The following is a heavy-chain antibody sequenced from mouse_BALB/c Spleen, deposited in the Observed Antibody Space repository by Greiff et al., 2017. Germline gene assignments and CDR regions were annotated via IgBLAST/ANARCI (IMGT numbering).Heavy chain of an antibody. D-gene: IGHD4-1*01. CDR3: TELGREDAMDY. CDR2: IYPGNSDT. CDR1: GYTFTSYW. J-gene: IGHJ4*01. V-gene: IGHV1-5*01. Sequence: EVQLQQSGTVLARPGASVKMSCKASGYTFTSYWMHWVKQRPGQGLEWIGAIYPGNSDTSYNQKFKGKAKLTAVTSTSTAYMELSSLTNEDSAVYYCTELGREDAMDYWGQGTTLTVSS.